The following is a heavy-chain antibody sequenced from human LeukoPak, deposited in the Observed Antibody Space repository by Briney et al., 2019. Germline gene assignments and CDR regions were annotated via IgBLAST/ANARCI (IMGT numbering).Heavy chain of an antibody. D-gene: IGHD3-3*01. V-gene: IGHV1-69*05. CDR1: GGTFSSYA. CDR2: IIPIFGTA. Sequence: SVKVSCKASGGTFSSYAISWVRQAPGQGLEWMGGIIPIFGTANYAQKFQGRVTIPTDESTSTAYMELSSLRSEDTAVYYCARGKSTIFGVVFSPYYMDVWGKGTTVTVSS. CDR3: ARGKSTIFGVVFSPYYMDV. J-gene: IGHJ6*03.